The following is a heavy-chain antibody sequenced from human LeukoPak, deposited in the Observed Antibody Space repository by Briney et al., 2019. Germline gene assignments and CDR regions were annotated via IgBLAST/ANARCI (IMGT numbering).Heavy chain of an antibody. CDR3: AHTTGGVTTIPFDY. J-gene: IGHJ4*02. D-gene: IGHD2-21*02. V-gene: IGHV2-5*01. Sequence: SGPTLVEPTQTLTLTCTFSGFSLSTSGVGVGWIRQPPGKALEWLALIYWNDDKRYSPSLKSRLTITKDTSKNQVVLTMTNMDPVDTATYYCAHTTGGVTTIPFDYWGQGTLVTVSS. CDR2: IYWNDDK. CDR1: GFSLSTSGVG.